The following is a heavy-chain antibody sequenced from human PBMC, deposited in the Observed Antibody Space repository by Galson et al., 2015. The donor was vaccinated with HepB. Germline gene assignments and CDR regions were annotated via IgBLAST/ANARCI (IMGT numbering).Heavy chain of an antibody. CDR2: IYYSGTT. CDR3: ARDDSSTSWLQHHFDH. V-gene: IGHV4-39*07. CDR1: GGSISSGGYY. D-gene: IGHD2-2*01. J-gene: IGHJ4*02. Sequence: LSLTCTVSGGSISSGGYYWSWIRQPPGKGLEWIGSIYYSGTTYYSPSLKSRVTISVDTSKNHFSLKLSSVTAADTAVYYCARDDSSTSWLQHHFDHWGQGTLVTVSS.